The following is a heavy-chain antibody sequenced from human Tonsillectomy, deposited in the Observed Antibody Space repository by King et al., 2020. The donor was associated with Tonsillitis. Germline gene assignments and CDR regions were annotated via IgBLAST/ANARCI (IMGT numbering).Heavy chain of an antibody. Sequence: VQLVESGGGLVQPGGSLRLSCAASGFTFSSYAMSWVRQAPGKGLDWVSAISGSGGSKYYADSVKGRFTISRDNSKNTLSLQMNSLRAEDTSVYFYAKERVAYDYVGGSSRYNYNMDVWGQGTTFTVSS. CDR2: ISGSGGSK. J-gene: IGHJ6*02. CDR3: AKERVAYDYVGGSSRYNYNMDV. V-gene: IGHV3-23*04. CDR1: GFTFSSYA. D-gene: IGHD3-16*02.